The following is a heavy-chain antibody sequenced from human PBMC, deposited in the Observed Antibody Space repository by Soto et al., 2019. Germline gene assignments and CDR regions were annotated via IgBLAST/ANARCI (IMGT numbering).Heavy chain of an antibody. V-gene: IGHV3-53*01. CDR3: ARGLYYYDSRGYWGY. D-gene: IGHD3-22*01. CDR2: IYSGGST. CDR1: GFTFSSYW. Sequence: GGSLRLSCAASGFTFSSYWMSWVRQAPGKGLEWVSVIYSGGSTYYADSVKGRFTISRDNSKNTLYLQMNSLRAEDTAVYYCARGLYYYDSRGYWGYWGQGTLVTVSS. J-gene: IGHJ4*02.